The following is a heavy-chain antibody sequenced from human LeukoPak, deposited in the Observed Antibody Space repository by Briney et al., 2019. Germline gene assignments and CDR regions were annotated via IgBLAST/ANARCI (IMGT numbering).Heavy chain of an antibody. CDR2: ISSSSSYI. Sequence: TTGGSLRLSWAASGFTFSSYSMNWVRQAPGKGLEWVSSISSSSSYIYYADSVKGRFTISRDNARNSLYLQMNSLRAEDTAVYYCARQDYGGNSYYFDYWGQGTLVTVSS. J-gene: IGHJ4*02. D-gene: IGHD4-23*01. V-gene: IGHV3-21*01. CDR3: ARQDYGGNSYYFDY. CDR1: GFTFSSYS.